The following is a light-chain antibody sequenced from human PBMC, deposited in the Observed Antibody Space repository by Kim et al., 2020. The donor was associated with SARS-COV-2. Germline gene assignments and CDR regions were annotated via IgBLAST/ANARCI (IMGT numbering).Light chain of an antibody. CDR3: AVWDDSLNGWV. CDR1: SSNIGRNA. V-gene: IGLV1-44*01. Sequence: QSALTQPPSASGTPGQRVTISCSGSSSNIGRNAVNWYQQLPGTAPQLFIYNTNQRPSGVPDRFSGSQSGTSASLAISGLQSEDEADYYCAVWDDSLNGWVFGGGTQLTVL. CDR2: NTN. J-gene: IGLJ3*02.